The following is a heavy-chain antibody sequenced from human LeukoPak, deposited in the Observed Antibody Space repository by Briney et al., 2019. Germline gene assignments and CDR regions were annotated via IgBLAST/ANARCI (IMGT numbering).Heavy chain of an antibody. CDR1: GGSISGYY. Sequence: SETLSLTCTVSGGSISGYYWSWIRQPPGKGLEWIGYIYYSGNTNYNPSLKSRVTISVDTSKNQFSLKLSSVTAADTAVYYCARRPVLLWFGESRDNPLDYWGQGTLVTVSS. CDR2: IYYSGNT. D-gene: IGHD3-10*01. V-gene: IGHV4-59*12. CDR3: ARRPVLLWFGESRDNPLDY. J-gene: IGHJ4*02.